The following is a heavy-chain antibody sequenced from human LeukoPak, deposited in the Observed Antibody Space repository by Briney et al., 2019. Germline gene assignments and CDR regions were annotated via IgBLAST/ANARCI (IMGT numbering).Heavy chain of an antibody. CDR1: GFTFSSYS. CDR3: ATRVVANFDHLFNR. J-gene: IGHJ5*02. V-gene: IGHV3-21*01. D-gene: IGHD5-12*01. Sequence: GGSLRLSCAASGFTFSSYSMNWVRQAPGKGLEWVSSISSSSSYIYYADSVKGRFTISRDNAKNSLYLQMNSLRAEDTAVYYCATRVVANFDHLFNRWGQGTLVTVSS. CDR2: ISSSSSYI.